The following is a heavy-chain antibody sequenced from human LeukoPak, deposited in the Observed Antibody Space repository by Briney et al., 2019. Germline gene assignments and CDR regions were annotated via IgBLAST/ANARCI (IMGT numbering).Heavy chain of an antibody. CDR2: ISLSSSPI. J-gene: IGHJ4*02. CDR1: GFTFSSYS. CDR3: ARDHRITGTTAFDY. D-gene: IGHD1-20*01. Sequence: PGGSLRLSCAASGFTFSSYSMNWVRQAPGKGLEWVSYISLSSSPIYYADSVKGRFTISRDNAKNSLYLQMNSLRAEDTAVYYCARDHRITGTTAFDYWGQGTLVTVSS. V-gene: IGHV3-48*04.